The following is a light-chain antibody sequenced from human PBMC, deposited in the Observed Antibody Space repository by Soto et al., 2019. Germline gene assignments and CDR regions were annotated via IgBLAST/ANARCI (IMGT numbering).Light chain of an antibody. CDR1: SSDVGGYDF. J-gene: IGLJ3*02. CDR3: ASYAGGHYNWV. CDR2: EVS. Sequence: QSVLTQPPSASGSPGQSVTISCTGTSSDVGGYDFVSWYQQHPGKAPKLIIYEVSKWPSGVPDRFSGSKSGNTASLTVSGLQAEDEADYYCASYAGGHYNWVFGRGTKVTVL. V-gene: IGLV2-8*01.